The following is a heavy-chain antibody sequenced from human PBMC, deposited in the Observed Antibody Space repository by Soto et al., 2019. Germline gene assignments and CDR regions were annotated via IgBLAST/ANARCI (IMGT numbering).Heavy chain of an antibody. J-gene: IGHJ3*02. CDR1: GDSVSSNSAA. Sequence: SQTLSRTCAISGDSVSSNSAAWNWIRQSPSRGLEWLGRTYYRSKWYNDYAVSVKSRITINPDTSKNQFSLQLNSVTPEDTAVYYCARDMVPYSSGWSRAFDIWGQGPMVTVSS. CDR3: ARDMVPYSSGWSRAFDI. V-gene: IGHV6-1*01. CDR2: TYYRSKWYN. D-gene: IGHD6-19*01.